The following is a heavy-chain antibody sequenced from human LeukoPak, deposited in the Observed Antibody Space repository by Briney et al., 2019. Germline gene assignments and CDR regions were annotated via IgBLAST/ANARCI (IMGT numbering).Heavy chain of an antibody. D-gene: IGHD1-26*01. CDR1: GYTFTGYY. CDR3: ARDLSLVGAAYYFDY. V-gene: IGHV1-2*02. Sequence: GASVKVSCKASGYTFTGYYMHWVRQAPGQGLEWMGWINPNSGGTNYAQKFQGRVTMTRDTSISTAYMELSRLRSDDTAVYYCARDLSLVGAAYYFDYWGQGTPVTVSS. CDR2: INPNSGGT. J-gene: IGHJ4*02.